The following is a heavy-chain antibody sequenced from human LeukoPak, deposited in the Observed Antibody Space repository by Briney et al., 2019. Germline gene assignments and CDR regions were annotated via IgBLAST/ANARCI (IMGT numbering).Heavy chain of an antibody. Sequence: PSETLSLTCTVSGGSITNYYWSWIRQPAGKGLEWIGRIYTSESSNYNPSLKSRVSMSVDTSKNQFSLKLSSVTAADTAVYYCASHYYGSGSYYGVDFWGQGTLVTVSS. CDR3: ASHYYGSGSYYGVDF. V-gene: IGHV4-4*07. CDR2: IYTSESS. D-gene: IGHD3-10*01. CDR1: GGSITNYY. J-gene: IGHJ4*02.